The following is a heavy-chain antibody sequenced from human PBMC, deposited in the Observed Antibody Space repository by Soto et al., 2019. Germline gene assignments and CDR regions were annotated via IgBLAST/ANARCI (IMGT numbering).Heavy chain of an antibody. Sequence: QVQLVQSGAEVKKPGSSVKVSCKASGGTFSSYAISWVRQAPGQGLEWMGGIIPIFGTANYAQKFQGRVTITADESTSTAYMELSSLRSEYTAVYYCASCNWNDERQVDYYYYYGMDVWGQGTTVTVSS. CDR2: IIPIFGTA. J-gene: IGHJ6*02. CDR3: ASCNWNDERQVDYYYYYGMDV. CDR1: GGTFSSYA. D-gene: IGHD1-1*01. V-gene: IGHV1-69*01.